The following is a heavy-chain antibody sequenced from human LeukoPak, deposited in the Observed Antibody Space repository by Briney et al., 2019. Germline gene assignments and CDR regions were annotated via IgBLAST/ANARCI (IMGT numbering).Heavy chain of an antibody. CDR3: ARGSNYYGTHP. D-gene: IGHD3-10*01. CDR1: GGSISSGGYS. V-gene: IGHV4-30-2*01. CDR2: IYHSGST. Sequence: SETLSLTCAVSGGSISSGGYSWSWIRQPPGKGLEWIGYIYHSGSTYYNPSLKSRVTISVDRSENQFSLKLSSVTAADTAVYYCARGSNYYGTHPWGQGTLVTVSS. J-gene: IGHJ5*02.